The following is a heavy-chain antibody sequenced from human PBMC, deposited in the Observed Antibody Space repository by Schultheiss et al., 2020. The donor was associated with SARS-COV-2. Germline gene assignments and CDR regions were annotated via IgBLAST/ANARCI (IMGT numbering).Heavy chain of an antibody. Sequence: GGSLRLSCAASGFTFSSYAMSWVRQAPGKGLEWVSAISGSGGSTYYADSVKGRFTISRDNSKNTLYLQMNSLRAEDTAVYYCAKDREFYCSSTSCYNVDYWGQGTLVTVSS. CDR3: AKDREFYCSSTSCYNVDY. CDR2: ISGSGGST. J-gene: IGHJ4*02. CDR1: GFTFSSYA. V-gene: IGHV3-23*01. D-gene: IGHD2-2*02.